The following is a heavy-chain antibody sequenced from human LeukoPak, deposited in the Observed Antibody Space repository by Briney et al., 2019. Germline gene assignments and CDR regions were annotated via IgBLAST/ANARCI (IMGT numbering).Heavy chain of an antibody. CDR2: ISSSGGST. Sequence: GGSLRLSCAASGFIFSSHAMSWVRQAPGKGLEWVSSISSSGGSTYYAESVKGRFTISRDNSKNTLYLQMNSLRAEDTAVYYCARDGYGSGSYSFDYWGQGTLVTVSS. J-gene: IGHJ4*02. D-gene: IGHD3-10*01. V-gene: IGHV3-23*01. CDR3: ARDGYGSGSYSFDY. CDR1: GFIFSSHA.